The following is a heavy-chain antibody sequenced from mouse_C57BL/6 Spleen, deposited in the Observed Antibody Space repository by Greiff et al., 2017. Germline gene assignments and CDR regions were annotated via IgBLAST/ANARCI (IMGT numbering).Heavy chain of an antibody. J-gene: IGHJ1*03. D-gene: IGHD1-1*01. CDR2: IYPGGGDT. V-gene: IGHV1-80*01. CDR3: ARETTVGFFDV. Sequence: QVQLQQSGAELVKPGASVKISCKASGYAFSSYWMNWVKQRPGKGLEWIGQIYPGGGDTNYNGKFKGKATLTADKSSSTVYMQLSSLTSEDSAVDYCARETTVGFFDVWGTGTTLTVSS. CDR1: GYAFSSYW.